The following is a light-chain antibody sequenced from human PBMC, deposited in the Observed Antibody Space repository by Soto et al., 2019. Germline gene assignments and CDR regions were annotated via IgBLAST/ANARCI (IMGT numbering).Light chain of an antibody. V-gene: IGKV3-15*01. CDR3: QKYNNWPFT. J-gene: IGKJ3*01. Sequence: EIVMTQSPATLSVSPGERATLSCRASQSISSNLAWYQQKPGQAPRLLIYGASTRATGIPATFSGSGAGTEFALTISRQQSEDFAVYYCQKYNNWPFTFGPGTQVDI. CDR2: GAS. CDR1: QSISSN.